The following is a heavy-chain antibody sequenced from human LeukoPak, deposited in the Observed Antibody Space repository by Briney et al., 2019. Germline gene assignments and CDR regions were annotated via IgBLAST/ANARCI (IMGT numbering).Heavy chain of an antibody. J-gene: IGHJ1*01. V-gene: IGHV3-53*01. CDR1: GFTVSSNY. D-gene: IGHD2-21*02. CDR2: IYSGGST. Sequence: QPGGSLRLSCAASGFTVSSNYMSWVRQAPGKRLEWVSVIYSGGSTYYADSVKGRFTISRDNSKNTLYLQMNSLRAEDTAVYYCARDPPPHYCGGDCYSSWGQGTLVTVSS. CDR3: ARDPPPHYCGGDCYSS.